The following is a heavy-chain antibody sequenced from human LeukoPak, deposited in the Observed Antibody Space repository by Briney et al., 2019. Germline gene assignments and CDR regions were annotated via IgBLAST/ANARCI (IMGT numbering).Heavy chain of an antibody. CDR1: GFTFSSYG. D-gene: IGHD4-17*01. V-gene: IGHV3-23*01. CDR2: ISGGGGST. Sequence: GGSLRLSCAASGFTFSSYGMHWVRQAPGKGLEWVSGISGGGGSTFYADSVKGRFTISRDNSKNTLYLQINSLRAEDTAVYYCAKSRDYGDDYYYGMDVWGQGTTVTVSS. CDR3: AKSRDYGDDYYYGMDV. J-gene: IGHJ6*02.